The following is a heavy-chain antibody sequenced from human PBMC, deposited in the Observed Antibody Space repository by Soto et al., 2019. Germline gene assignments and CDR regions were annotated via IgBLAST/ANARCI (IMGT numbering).Heavy chain of an antibody. J-gene: IGHJ6*03. CDR2: INPNSGGT. D-gene: IGHD3-9*01. CDR3: ARMGYDILTGFGPQYYYYYMDV. Sequence: ASVQVSCQASGYTFTGYYMHWVRQAPGQGLEWMGWINPNSGGTNYAQKFQGWVTMARDTSISTAYMELSRLRSDDTAVYYCARMGYDILTGFGPQYYYYYMDVWGKGTTVTVSS. V-gene: IGHV1-2*04. CDR1: GYTFTGYY.